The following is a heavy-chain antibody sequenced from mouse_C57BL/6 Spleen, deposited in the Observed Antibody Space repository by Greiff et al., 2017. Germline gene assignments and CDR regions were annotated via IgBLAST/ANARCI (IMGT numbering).Heavy chain of an antibody. Sequence: VKQRPGQGLEWIGRIHPSDSDTNYNQKFKGKATLTVDKSSSTAYMQLSSLTSEDSAVYYCASYGNYPFYYAMDYWGQGTSVTVSS. D-gene: IGHD2-10*02. CDR2: IHPSDSDT. CDR3: ASYGNYPFYYAMDY. V-gene: IGHV1-74*01. J-gene: IGHJ4*01.